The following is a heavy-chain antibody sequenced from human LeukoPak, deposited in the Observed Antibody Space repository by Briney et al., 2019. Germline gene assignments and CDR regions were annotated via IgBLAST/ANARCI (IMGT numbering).Heavy chain of an antibody. CDR3: ARSIVNYVWGSYRSLDY. CDR2: ISAYNGNT. CDR1: GYTFTSYG. D-gene: IGHD3-16*02. V-gene: IGHV1-18*01. J-gene: IGHJ4*02. Sequence: ASVKVSCKASGYTFTSYGISWVRQAPGQGLEWMGWISAYNGNTNYAQKLQGRVTMTTDTSTSTAYMELRSLRSEDTAVYYCARSIVNYVWGSYRSLDYWGQGTLVTVSS.